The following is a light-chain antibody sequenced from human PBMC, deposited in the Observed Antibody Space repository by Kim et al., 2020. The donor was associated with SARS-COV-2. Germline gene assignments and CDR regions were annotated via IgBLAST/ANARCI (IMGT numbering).Light chain of an antibody. J-gene: IGKJ1*01. CDR2: WAS. V-gene: IGKV4-1*01. CDR3: HQYYSAPWT. CDR1: QSVLYSSNNKNY. Sequence: IVMTQSPDSLAVSLGERATINCKSSQSVLYSSNNKNYLAWFKQKPGQPPKVLIYWASTRESGVPDRFSGSGSGTDFTLTISSLQAEDVAVYYCHQYYSAPWTFGQGTKVDIK.